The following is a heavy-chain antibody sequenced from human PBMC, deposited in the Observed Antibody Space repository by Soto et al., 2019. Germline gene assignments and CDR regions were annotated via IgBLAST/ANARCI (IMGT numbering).Heavy chain of an antibody. D-gene: IGHD1-26*01. CDR3: ARDRWGSYSFDS. J-gene: IGHJ5*01. V-gene: IGHV1-69*01. CDR2: IIPVFGTA. CDR1: GVVFRNYA. Sequence: QVQLVQSGAEVKKPGSSVKVSCKASGVVFRNYAINWVRQAPGQGLEWMGGIIPVFGTADYPQKFQGRVTITADESTTTAYMELPSLKTEDTAVYFCARDRWGSYSFDSWGQGTLVTVAS.